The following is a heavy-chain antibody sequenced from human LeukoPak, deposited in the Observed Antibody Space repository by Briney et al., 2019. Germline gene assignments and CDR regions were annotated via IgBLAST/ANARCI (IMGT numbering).Heavy chain of an antibody. CDR3: AKDLYYYDSSGYYTPYFDY. CDR2: IYISGST. CDR1: GFTVSNNY. Sequence: GGSLRLSCEASGFTVSNNYMSWVRQAPGKGLEWPSVIYISGSTSYADSVKGRFTISRDNSKNTLYLQMDSLRAEDTAVYYCAKDLYYYDSSGYYTPYFDYWGQGTLVTVSS. J-gene: IGHJ4*02. D-gene: IGHD3-22*01. V-gene: IGHV3-66*01.